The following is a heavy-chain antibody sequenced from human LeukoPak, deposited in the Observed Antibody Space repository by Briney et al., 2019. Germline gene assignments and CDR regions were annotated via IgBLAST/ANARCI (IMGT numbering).Heavy chain of an antibody. Sequence: GGSLRLSCAASGLTFRNYAMSWVRQAPEKGLEWVSAISGYGYNTYYADSVQGRFTISRDNSKNTLYQQMNSLRAEDTAVYYCAKMGPGAYYYDSSDFDFWGQGTLVTVSS. CDR1: GLTFRNYA. CDR2: ISGYGYNT. CDR3: AKMGPGAYYYDSSDFDF. V-gene: IGHV3-23*01. D-gene: IGHD3-22*01. J-gene: IGHJ4*02.